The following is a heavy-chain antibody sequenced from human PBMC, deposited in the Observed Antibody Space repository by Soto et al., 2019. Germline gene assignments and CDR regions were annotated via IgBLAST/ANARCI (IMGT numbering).Heavy chain of an antibody. CDR2: INAGNGNT. J-gene: IGHJ5*02. V-gene: IGHV1-3*01. CDR3: ASVFPFFGWLLS. D-gene: IGHD3-3*01. Sequence: ASVKVSCKASGYTFPSYAIHWVRQAPGQRLEWMGWINAGNGNTKYSQKFQGRVTITRDTSARTAYMELSSLRSEDTAVYYCASVFPFFGWLLSWGQGSLVTVSS. CDR1: GYTFPSYA.